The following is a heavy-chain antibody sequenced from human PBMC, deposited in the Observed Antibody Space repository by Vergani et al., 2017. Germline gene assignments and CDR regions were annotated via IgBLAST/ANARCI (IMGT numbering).Heavy chain of an antibody. J-gene: IGHJ4*02. V-gene: IGHV3-30-3*01. CDR1: GFTFSSYA. Sequence: QVQLVESGGGVVQPGRSLRLSCAASGFTFSSYARHWVRQAPGKGLEWVAVISYDGGNKHYADSVKGRFTISRDTSKNTLYLQMNSLRAEDTAVYYCAGNWELDYWGQGTLVTVSS. CDR2: ISYDGGNK. CDR3: AGNWELDY. D-gene: IGHD7-27*01.